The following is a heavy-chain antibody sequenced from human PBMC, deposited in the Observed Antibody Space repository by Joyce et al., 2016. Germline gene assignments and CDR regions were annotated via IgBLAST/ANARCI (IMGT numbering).Heavy chain of an antibody. CDR1: GFTFSTSS. CDR2: ISSESTYI. Sequence: EVQLVESGGGLVKPGGSLRISCAASGFTFSTSSMSWFRRALGKGLEWVSGISSESTYIFYADSVKGRFTVSRDNAKNSLYLQMNSLRAEDTAVFFCARGGIVYDYSMDLWGQGSTVTVSS. D-gene: IGHD3-22*01. J-gene: IGHJ6*01. V-gene: IGHV3-21*02. CDR3: ARGGIVYDYSMDL.